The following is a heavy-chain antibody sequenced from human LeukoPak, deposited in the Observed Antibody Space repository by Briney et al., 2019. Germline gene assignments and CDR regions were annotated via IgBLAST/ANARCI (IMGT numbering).Heavy chain of an antibody. J-gene: IGHJ4*02. CDR2: ISAYNGNT. V-gene: IGHV1-18*01. Sequence: ASVKVSCKASGYTFTSYGISWVRQAPGRGLEWMGWISAYNGNTNYAQKLQGRVTMTTDTSTSTAYMELRSLRSDDTAVYYCARSKSFWSGYYTGFDYWGQGTLVTVSS. CDR3: ARSKSFWSGYYTGFDY. CDR1: GYTFTSYG. D-gene: IGHD3-3*01.